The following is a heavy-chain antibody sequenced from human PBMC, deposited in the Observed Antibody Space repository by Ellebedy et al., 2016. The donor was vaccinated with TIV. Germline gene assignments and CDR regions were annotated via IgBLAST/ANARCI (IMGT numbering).Heavy chain of an antibody. J-gene: IGHJ4*02. CDR1: GFTFSDYY. V-gene: IGHV3-11*06. Sequence: GESLKISCVASGFTFSDYYMSWIRQAPGKGLEWVSTISTSSSYTKCADSGKGRFTVSRADAKNSLYLHMNSLKAEDTAVYYCVRTGRPWFDYWGQGTLVTVSS. D-gene: IGHD2-8*02. CDR3: VRTGRPWFDY. CDR2: ISTSSSYT.